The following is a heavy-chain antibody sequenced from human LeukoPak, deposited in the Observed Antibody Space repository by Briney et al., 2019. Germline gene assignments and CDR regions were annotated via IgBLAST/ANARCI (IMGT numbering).Heavy chain of an antibody. CDR1: GFSFSSYI. J-gene: IGHJ6*03. V-gene: IGHV3-21*01. CDR2: ISSSSYI. Sequence: GGSLRLSCAASGFSFSSYIMIWVRQAPGKGLEGVSSISSSSYIYYADSVKGRFTISSDNAKNSLYLQMNSLRAEDTAVYYCARDFQPYYDFWSGYYSGYYYYMDVWGKGTTVTVSS. D-gene: IGHD3-3*01. CDR3: ARDFQPYYDFWSGYYSGYYYYMDV.